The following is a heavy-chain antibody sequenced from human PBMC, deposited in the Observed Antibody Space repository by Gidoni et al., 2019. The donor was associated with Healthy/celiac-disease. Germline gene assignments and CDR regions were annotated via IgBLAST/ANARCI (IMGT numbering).Heavy chain of an antibody. Sequence: EVQLVESGGGLVQPGGSLRLSCAASGFTFSSYSMNWVGQAPGTGLEWVSYISSSSSTIFYADSVKGRFTISRDKAKNSLYLQMNSLRDEDTAVYYCASAQEGYCSGGSCYATRYGMDVWGQGTTVTVSS. J-gene: IGHJ6*02. CDR2: ISSSSSTI. V-gene: IGHV3-48*02. CDR3: ASAQEGYCSGGSCYATRYGMDV. CDR1: GFTFSSYS. D-gene: IGHD2-15*01.